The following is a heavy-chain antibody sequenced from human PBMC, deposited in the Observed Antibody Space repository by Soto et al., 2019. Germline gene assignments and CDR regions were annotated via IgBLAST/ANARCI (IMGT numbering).Heavy chain of an antibody. V-gene: IGHV3-33*01. CDR2: IGSDGRRA. CDR3: ARDDDYGDDGLDY. Sequence: QVQLVDSGGGVVQPGGSLRLSCAASGFTFGRHGMHWVRQAPGKGLEWVAVIGSDGRRASYADSVKGRFTISRDNVQNTLYLQMNSLRAEETAVYYCARDDDYGDDGLDYWGQGTLVNVSS. CDR1: GFTFGRHG. D-gene: IGHD4-17*01. J-gene: IGHJ4*02.